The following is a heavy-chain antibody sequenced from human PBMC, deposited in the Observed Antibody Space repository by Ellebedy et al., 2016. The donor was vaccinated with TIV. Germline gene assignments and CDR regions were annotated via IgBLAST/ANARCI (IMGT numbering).Heavy chain of an antibody. J-gene: IGHJ3*02. D-gene: IGHD7-27*01. CDR2: ISHSSLTI. CDR1: GFTFTSYS. V-gene: IGHV3-48*02. CDR3: ARDMAWGNERVNDALDI. Sequence: GGSLRFSCAASGFTFTSYSMNWVRQAPGKGLEWVAYISHSSLTIYYADSVKGRLTVSRDNAKNSLYLQMSSLRDDDTAIYFCARDMAWGNERVNDALDIWGQGTMVTVSP.